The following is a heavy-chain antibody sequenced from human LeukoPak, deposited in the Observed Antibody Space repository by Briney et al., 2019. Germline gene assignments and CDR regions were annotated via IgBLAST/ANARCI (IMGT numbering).Heavy chain of an antibody. V-gene: IGHV1-2*02. Sequence: ASVKVSCKASGYTFTGYYLHWVRQAPGQGLEWRGWINPNSGGTNYAQKFQGRVTMTRDTSISTAYMEVSSLSSDDTAVYYCARAYSSSSYHFDYWGQGALVTVSS. CDR1: GYTFTGYY. CDR3: ARAYSSSSYHFDY. J-gene: IGHJ4*02. CDR2: INPNSGGT. D-gene: IGHD6-13*01.